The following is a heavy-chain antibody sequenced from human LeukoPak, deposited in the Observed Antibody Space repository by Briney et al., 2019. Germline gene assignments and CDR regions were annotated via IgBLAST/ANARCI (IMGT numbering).Heavy chain of an antibody. Sequence: GGSLRLSCAASGFTFSSYAMSWVRQAPGKGLEWVANIKQDGSEKYYVDSVKGRFTISRDNAKNSLYLQMNSLRAEDTAVYYCARGSNDFWSGYYSGGGEDYWGQGTLVTVSS. CDR3: ARGSNDFWSGYYSGGGEDY. J-gene: IGHJ4*02. CDR1: GFTFSSYA. D-gene: IGHD3-3*01. CDR2: IKQDGSEK. V-gene: IGHV3-7*01.